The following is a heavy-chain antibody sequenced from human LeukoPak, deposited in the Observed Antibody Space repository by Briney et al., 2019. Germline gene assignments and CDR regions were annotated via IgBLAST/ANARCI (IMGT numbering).Heavy chain of an antibody. Sequence: GGSLRLSCAASGFTFSSYSMNWVRQAPGKGLEWVSSISSSSSYIYYADSVKGRFTISRDNAKNSLCLQMNSLRAEDTAVYYCARENCGGDCYYDYWGQGTLVTVSS. CDR1: GFTFSSYS. CDR2: ISSSSSYI. V-gene: IGHV3-21*01. CDR3: ARENCGGDCYYDY. J-gene: IGHJ4*02. D-gene: IGHD2-21*02.